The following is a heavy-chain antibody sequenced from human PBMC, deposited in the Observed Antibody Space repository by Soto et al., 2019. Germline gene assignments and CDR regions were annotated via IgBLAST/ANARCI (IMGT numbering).Heavy chain of an antibody. V-gene: IGHV1-69*13. Sequence: SVKVSCKASGGTFSSYAISWVRQAPGQGLEWMGGIIPIFGTANYAQKFQGRVTITADESTSTAHMELSSLRSEDTAVYYCARDPRRAYSNYDGMDVWGQGTTVTVSS. D-gene: IGHD4-4*01. CDR3: ARDPRRAYSNYDGMDV. J-gene: IGHJ6*02. CDR1: GGTFSSYA. CDR2: IIPIFGTA.